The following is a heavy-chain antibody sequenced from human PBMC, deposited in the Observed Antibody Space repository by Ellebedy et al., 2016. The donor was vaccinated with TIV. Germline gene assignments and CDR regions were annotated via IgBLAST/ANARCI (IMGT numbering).Heavy chain of an antibody. CDR3: ASLHVVEGPFNYDYGVDV. D-gene: IGHD3-16*02. Sequence: PGGSLRLSCAASGFTFRSNWMHWVRQVPGKGLVWVSRINSDGSSTSFADSVKGRFTISRDNAKNTLYLQMNSLGAEDTAVYYCASLHVVEGPFNYDYGVDVWGQGTMVTVSS. V-gene: IGHV3-74*01. J-gene: IGHJ6*02. CDR1: GFTFRSNW. CDR2: INSDGSST.